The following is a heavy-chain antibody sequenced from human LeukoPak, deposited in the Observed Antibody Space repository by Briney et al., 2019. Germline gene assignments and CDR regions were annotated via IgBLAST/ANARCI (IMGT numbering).Heavy chain of an antibody. D-gene: IGHD4-11*01. J-gene: IGHJ4*02. CDR2: ISYSGTT. CDR1: GDSISSYY. CDR3: ARDPAKYSDYDY. V-gene: IGHV4-59*01. Sequence: SETLSLTCTVSGDSISSYYWSWIRQPPGKGLEWIGYISYSGTTNYNPSLRSRVTISLDTSKNQFSLKLTSVTAADTAVYYCARDPAKYSDYDYWGQGTLVTVSS.